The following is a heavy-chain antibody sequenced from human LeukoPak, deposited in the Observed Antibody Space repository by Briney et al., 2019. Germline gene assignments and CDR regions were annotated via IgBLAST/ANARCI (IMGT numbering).Heavy chain of an antibody. V-gene: IGHV4-59*01. D-gene: IGHD3-3*01. J-gene: IGHJ4*02. CDR2: IYSSGST. CDR3: AGDWN. CDR1: GLSITRPYY. Sequence: SETLSLTCSVSGLSITRPYYWGWIRQPPGKGLEWIGYIYSSGSTIYNPSLKSRVTISIDTSKNQFSLKLISVTAEDTAVYYCAGDWNWGQGTLVTVSS.